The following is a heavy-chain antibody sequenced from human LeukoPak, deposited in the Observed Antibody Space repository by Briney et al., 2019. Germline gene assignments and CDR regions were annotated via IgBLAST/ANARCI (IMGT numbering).Heavy chain of an antibody. Sequence: GGSLRLSCAASGFTVRSNYMNWVRQAPGRGLEWVSVIYSSGSTYYADSVKGRFTISRDNSKNTLYLQMNSLRAEDTAVYYCATAFNSPLYGDNWGQGTLVTVSS. CDR1: GFTVRSNY. CDR2: IYSSGST. D-gene: IGHD2/OR15-2a*01. V-gene: IGHV3-53*01. CDR3: ATAFNSPLYGDN. J-gene: IGHJ4*02.